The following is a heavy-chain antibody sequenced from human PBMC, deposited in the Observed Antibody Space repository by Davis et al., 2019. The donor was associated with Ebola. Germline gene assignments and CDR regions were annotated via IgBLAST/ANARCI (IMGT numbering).Heavy chain of an antibody. V-gene: IGHV2-5*02. CDR3: GHKTIFGRGGFGMDV. CDR2: IYWDDDK. Sequence: SGPTLVKPTQTLTLTCSFSGFSLSTSGLGVGWIRQPPGKALEWLALIYWDDDKRYSPSLKSRLTITKDTSKNQVVLTMTNMDPVDTATYYCGHKTIFGRGGFGMDVWGQGTTVTVSS. J-gene: IGHJ6*02. D-gene: IGHD3-3*01. CDR1: GFSLSTSGLG.